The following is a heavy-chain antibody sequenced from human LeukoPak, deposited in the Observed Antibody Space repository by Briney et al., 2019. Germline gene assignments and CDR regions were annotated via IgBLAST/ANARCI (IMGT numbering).Heavy chain of an antibody. J-gene: IGHJ4*02. CDR3: ARLTRLSTSPDRYYLDY. CDR2: IHTGGGT. D-gene: IGHD6-6*01. CDR1: GDSISSYY. V-gene: IGHV4-4*09. Sequence: SETLSLTCTVSGDSISSYYWSWIRQPPGKGLEGIGYIHTGGGTSYIPSLKGRVTISIDMSKNQFSLELSSVTAADSAVYYCARLTRLSTSPDRYYLDYWGQGTLVTVSS.